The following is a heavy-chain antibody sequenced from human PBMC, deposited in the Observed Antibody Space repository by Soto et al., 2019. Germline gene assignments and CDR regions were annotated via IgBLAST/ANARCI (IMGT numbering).Heavy chain of an antibody. CDR1: GFTFSNYA. CDR3: ARRAFGSSRSFDI. V-gene: IGHV3-23*01. D-gene: IGHD6-6*01. Sequence: TGGSLRLSCAASGFTFSNYAMSWVRQAPGKGLEWVSTISGSGGWTYYADSVKGRFTIPRDNSKNTLYLQMSSLRAEDTALYYCARRAFGSSRSFDIWGQGTMVTVS. J-gene: IGHJ3*02. CDR2: ISGSGGWT.